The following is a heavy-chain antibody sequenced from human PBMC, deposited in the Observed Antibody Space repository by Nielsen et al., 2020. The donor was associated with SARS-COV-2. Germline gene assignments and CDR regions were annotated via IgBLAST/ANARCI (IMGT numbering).Heavy chain of an antibody. Sequence: GGSLRLSCAASGFTFSSYSMNWVRQAPGKGLEWVSYISSSSSTIYYADSVKGRFTISRDNAKNSLYLQMNSLRAEDTAVYYCAREGDYVWGSYRFLSTFDYWGQGTLVTVSS. CDR2: ISSSSSTI. V-gene: IGHV3-48*04. CDR1: GFTFSSYS. J-gene: IGHJ4*02. D-gene: IGHD3-16*02. CDR3: AREGDYVWGSYRFLSTFDY.